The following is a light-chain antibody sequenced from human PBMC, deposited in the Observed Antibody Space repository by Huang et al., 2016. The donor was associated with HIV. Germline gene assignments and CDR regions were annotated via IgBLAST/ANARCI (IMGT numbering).Light chain of an antibody. J-gene: IGKJ2*01. CDR1: QNIDIY. V-gene: IGKV1-39*01. CDR3: LQSYSMFRT. CDR2: TAS. Sequence: EIQMTQSPSSLSASVGDTVTITCRASQNIDIYVNWYQQRTGKAPKLLIYTASSLQTGVPSRFSGSGSGTDFTLTIDSLQPEDFATYYCLQSYSMFRTFGQGTKLDFK.